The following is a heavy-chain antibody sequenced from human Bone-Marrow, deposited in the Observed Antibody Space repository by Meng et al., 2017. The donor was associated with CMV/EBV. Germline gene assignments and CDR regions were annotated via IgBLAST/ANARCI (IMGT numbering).Heavy chain of an antibody. CDR2: IYYSGST. Sequence: SETLSLTCAVYGGSFSGYYWSWIRQPPGKGLEWIGYIYYSGSTNYNPSLKSRVTISVDTSKNQFSLRLTSVTAADTAVYYCARGGGSSDYWGQGTLVTVSS. J-gene: IGHJ4*02. CDR1: GGSFSGYY. V-gene: IGHV4-59*01. CDR3: ARGGGSSDY. D-gene: IGHD2-15*01.